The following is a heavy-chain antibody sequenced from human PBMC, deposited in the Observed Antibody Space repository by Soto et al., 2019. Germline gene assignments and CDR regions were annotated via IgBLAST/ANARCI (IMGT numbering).Heavy chain of an antibody. V-gene: IGHV1-69*12. J-gene: IGHJ6*02. CDR2: IIPIFGTA. CDR1: GGTFSSYA. Sequence: QVQLVQSGAEVKKPGSSVKVSCKASGGTFSSYAISWVRQAPGQGLEWMGGIIPIFGTANYAQKFQGRVTIPADESTSTAYMELSRLRSEDTAVYYCAETLAARPVDYYYGMDVWGQGTTVTVSS. D-gene: IGHD6-6*01. CDR3: AETLAARPVDYYYGMDV.